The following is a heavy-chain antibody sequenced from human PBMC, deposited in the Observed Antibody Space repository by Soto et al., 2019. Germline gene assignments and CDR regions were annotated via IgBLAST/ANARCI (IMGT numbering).Heavy chain of an antibody. CDR3: AGERTYCVDL. CDR2: MNPNSGKP. CDR1: GSTSTSCD. D-gene: IGHD1-26*01. J-gene: IGHJ2*01. V-gene: IGHV1-8*01. Sequence: QVQLVHSGAEVKKPGSSVKVSTRAAGSTSTSCDVKWLQQTTGKGLEWMGWMNPNSGKPGYAQKFQGIVTMTRNTSISTAYMELSRLRSEDTAVYYSAGERTYCVDLWGSGTRVTVSS.